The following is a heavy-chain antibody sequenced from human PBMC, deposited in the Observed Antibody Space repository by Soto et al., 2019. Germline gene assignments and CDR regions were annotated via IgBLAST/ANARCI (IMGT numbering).Heavy chain of an antibody. Sequence: QVQLVESGGGVVQPGRSLRLSCAASGFTFSSYGMHWVRQAPGKGLEWVAVISYDGSNKYYADSVKGRFTISRDNSKNTLYLQMNSLRAEDTAVYYCAKDYGVAHCSGGSCLLYYYGMDIWGQGTTVTVSS. V-gene: IGHV3-30*18. J-gene: IGHJ6*02. D-gene: IGHD2-15*01. CDR3: AKDYGVAHCSGGSCLLYYYGMDI. CDR1: GFTFSSYG. CDR2: ISYDGSNK.